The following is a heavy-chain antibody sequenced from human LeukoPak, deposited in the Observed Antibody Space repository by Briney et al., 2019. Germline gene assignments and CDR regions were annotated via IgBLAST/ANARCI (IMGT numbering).Heavy chain of an antibody. Sequence: GGPLRLSCAASGFTVSSNYMSWVRQAPGKGLEWVSVIYSGGSTYYADSVKGRFTISRDNSKNTLYLQMNSLRAEDTAVYYCARGFTFPNWFDPWGQGTLVTVSS. V-gene: IGHV3-53*01. D-gene: IGHD3-10*01. J-gene: IGHJ5*02. CDR1: GFTVSSNY. CDR3: ARGFTFPNWFDP. CDR2: IYSGGST.